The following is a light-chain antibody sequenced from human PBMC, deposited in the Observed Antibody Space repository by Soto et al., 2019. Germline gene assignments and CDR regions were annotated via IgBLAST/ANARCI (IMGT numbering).Light chain of an antibody. CDR1: SSDVGAYNF. V-gene: IGLV2-14*01. J-gene: IGLJ2*01. CDR2: EVT. Sequence: QSALTQPASVSGSPGQSITISCTGTSSDVGAYNFVSWYQHHPGRAPKLIIYEVTIRPSGVSNRFSGSKSGNTASLTISGLQAEDEADYYCSSYAGSDFLVFGGGTQLTVL. CDR3: SSYAGSDFLV.